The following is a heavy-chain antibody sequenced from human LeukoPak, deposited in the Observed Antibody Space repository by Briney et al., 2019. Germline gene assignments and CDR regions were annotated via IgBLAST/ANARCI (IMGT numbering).Heavy chain of an antibody. CDR2: IKHDGSED. D-gene: IGHD6-13*01. CDR1: GFTFSNYW. CDR3: ARDLLRAAAGGAVPGY. V-gene: IGHV3-7*01. J-gene: IGHJ4*02. Sequence: GGSLRLSCAASGFTFSNYWMTWVRQAPGKGLEWVANIKHDGSEDYYLDSVKGRFTISRDNAKSSMWLQMNSLRAEDTAVYYCARDLLRAAAGGAVPGYWGQGTLVTVSS.